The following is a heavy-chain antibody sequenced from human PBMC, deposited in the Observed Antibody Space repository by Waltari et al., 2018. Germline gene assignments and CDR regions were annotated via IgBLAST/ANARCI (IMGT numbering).Heavy chain of an antibody. Sequence: EVQLVESGGGLIQPGGSLRLSCAASGFTVRSNYMSWVRQAPGKGLEWVSVIYSGGSTYYADFVKGRFTISRDNSKNMLYFQMNSLGAEDTAVYYCARVTGGYYFDYWGQGTLVTVSS. J-gene: IGHJ4*02. CDR1: GFTVRSNY. CDR2: IYSGGST. D-gene: IGHD3-16*01. V-gene: IGHV3-53*01. CDR3: ARVTGGYYFDY.